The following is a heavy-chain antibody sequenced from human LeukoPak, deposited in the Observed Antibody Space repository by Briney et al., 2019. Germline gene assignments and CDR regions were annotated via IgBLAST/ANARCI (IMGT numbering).Heavy chain of an antibody. Sequence: GGSLRLSCAASGFTFSSYSMNWVRQAPGKGLEWVSSISSSSSYIYYADSVKGRFTISRDNAKNSLYLQMNGLRAEDTAVYYCAARDIVAGDYWGQGTLVTVSS. CDR1: GFTFSSYS. J-gene: IGHJ4*02. D-gene: IGHD5-12*01. CDR3: AARDIVAGDY. V-gene: IGHV3-21*01. CDR2: ISSSSSYI.